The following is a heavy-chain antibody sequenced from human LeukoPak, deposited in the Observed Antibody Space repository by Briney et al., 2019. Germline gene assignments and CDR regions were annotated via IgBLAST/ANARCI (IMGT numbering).Heavy chain of an antibody. D-gene: IGHD3-22*01. V-gene: IGHV4-61*01. J-gene: IGHJ5*02. Sequence: SETLSLTCTVSGGSISGGRYYLAWIRQPPGKGLEWIGYIYYSGSTNYNPSLKSRVTISVDTSKNQFSLKLSSVTAADTAVYYCARCNVRTKWLSRTYNWFDPWGQGTLVTVSS. CDR3: ARCNVRTKWLSRTYNWFDP. CDR1: GGSISGGRYY. CDR2: IYYSGST.